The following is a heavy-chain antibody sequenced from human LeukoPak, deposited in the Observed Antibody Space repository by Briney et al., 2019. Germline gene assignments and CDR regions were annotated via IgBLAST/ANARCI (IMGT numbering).Heavy chain of an antibody. CDR3: ARVMGDSSGYYWFDP. D-gene: IGHD3-22*01. V-gene: IGHV4-59*01. CDR2: IYYRVTS. CDR1: GDSISTYY. Sequence: SETLSLTCTVSGDSISTYYWSWIRQPPGKGLEWIGYIYYRVTSDYNPSLKSRVTISVDMSTRQISLKLSSVTAADTAVYYCARVMGDSSGYYWFDPWGQGTLVTVSS. J-gene: IGHJ5*02.